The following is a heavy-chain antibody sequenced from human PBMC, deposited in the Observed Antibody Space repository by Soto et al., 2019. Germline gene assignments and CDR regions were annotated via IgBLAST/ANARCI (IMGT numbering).Heavy chain of an antibody. CDR3: ARTTVTASYYYMDV. CDR2: ISTYNGNT. J-gene: IGHJ6*03. Sequence: QVQLVQSGAEVKQPGASVKVSCKASGYTFTNYGFTWVRQAPGQGLEWLGWISTYNGNTKYAQKVQGRLTITTDTSTSTANMELTSLRSDDTALYYCARTTVTASYYYMDVWGKGSTVTVSS. D-gene: IGHD4-17*01. V-gene: IGHV1-18*01. CDR1: GYTFTNYG.